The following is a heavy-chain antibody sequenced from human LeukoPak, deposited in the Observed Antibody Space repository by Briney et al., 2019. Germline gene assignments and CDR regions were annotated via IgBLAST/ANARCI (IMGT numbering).Heavy chain of an antibody. V-gene: IGHV3-33*01. CDR2: IWYDGSNK. CDR3: ARERRYSSSWYKVGYYFDY. CDR1: GFTFSSYG. Sequence: GGSLRLSCAASGFTFSSYGMHWVRQAPGKGLEWVAVIWYDGSNKYYADSVKGRFTISRDNSKNTLYLQMNSLRAEDTAVYYCARERRYSSSWYKVGYYFDYWGQGTLVTVSS. J-gene: IGHJ4*02. D-gene: IGHD6-13*01.